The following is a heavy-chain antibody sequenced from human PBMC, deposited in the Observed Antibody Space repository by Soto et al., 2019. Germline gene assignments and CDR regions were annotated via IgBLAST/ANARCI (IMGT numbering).Heavy chain of an antibody. V-gene: IGHV3-21*01. CDR2: ISSTSSYI. Sequence: GGSLRLSCAASGFTFSSYTMNWVRQAPGKGLEWVSSISSTSSYIYYADSVKGRFTISRDNAKNSLYLQMNSLRAEVTAVYYCAVYYDSSSYPTFDYWGQGTLVTVAA. D-gene: IGHD3-22*01. CDR3: AVYYDSSSYPTFDY. J-gene: IGHJ4*02. CDR1: GFTFSSYT.